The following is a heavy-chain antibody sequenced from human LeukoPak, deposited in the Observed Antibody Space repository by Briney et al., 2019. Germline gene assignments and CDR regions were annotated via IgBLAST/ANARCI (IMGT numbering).Heavy chain of an antibody. CDR3: ARDVVAATPYYFDY. D-gene: IGHD2-15*01. CDR2: LSYDGSNK. Sequence: GGSLRLSSAAYGFTFSSFAMHRLRPGPGKGLEWVTLLSYDGSNKYYADSVKGRFTISRDNSKNTLYLQMNSLRAEDTAVYYCARDVVAATPYYFDYWGQGTLVTVSS. J-gene: IGHJ4*02. CDR1: GFTFSSFA. V-gene: IGHV3-30*04.